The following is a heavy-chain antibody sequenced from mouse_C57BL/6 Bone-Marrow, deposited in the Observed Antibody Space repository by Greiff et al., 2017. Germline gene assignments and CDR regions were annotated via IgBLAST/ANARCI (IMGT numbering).Heavy chain of an antibody. CDR3: TTRWLLRRAY. J-gene: IGHJ3*01. CDR2: IDPENGDT. V-gene: IGHV14-4*01. CDR1: GFNIKDDY. D-gene: IGHD2-3*01. Sequence: SGAELVRPGASVKLSCTASGFNIKDDYMHWVKQRPEQGLEWIGWIDPENGDTEYASKFQGKATITADTSSNTAYLQLSSLTSEDTAVYYCTTRWLLRRAYWGQGTLVTVSA.